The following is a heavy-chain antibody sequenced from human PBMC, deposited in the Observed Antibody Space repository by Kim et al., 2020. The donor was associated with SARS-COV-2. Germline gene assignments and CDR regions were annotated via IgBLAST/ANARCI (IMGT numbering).Heavy chain of an antibody. V-gene: IGHV1-24*01. CDR3: ATELDYDILTGYYNYYGMDV. CDR1: GYTLTELS. CDR2: FDPEDGET. J-gene: IGHJ6*02. Sequence: ASVNVSCKVSGYTLTELSMHWVRQAPGKGLEWMGGFDPEDGETIYAQKFQGRVTMTEDTSTDTAYMEPSSLRSEDTAVYYCATELDYDILTGYYNYYGMDVWGQGTTVTVSS. D-gene: IGHD3-9*01.